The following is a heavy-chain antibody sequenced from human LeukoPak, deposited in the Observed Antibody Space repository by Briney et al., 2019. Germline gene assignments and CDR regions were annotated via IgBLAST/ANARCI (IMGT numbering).Heavy chain of an antibody. CDR1: GFTFSDSG. V-gene: IGHV3-30*02. CDR2: IRYDGSDK. Sequence: GGSLRLSCAASGFTFSDSGMHWVRQAPGKGLEWVTFIRYDGSDKYYADSVKGRFTISRDNSKKTLYLQMSSLRAEDTAVYYCAKDPRMDVWGQGTTVTVSS. CDR3: AKDPRMDV. J-gene: IGHJ6*02.